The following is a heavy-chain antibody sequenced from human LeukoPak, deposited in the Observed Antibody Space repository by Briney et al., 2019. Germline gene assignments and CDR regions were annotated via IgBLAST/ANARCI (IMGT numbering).Heavy chain of an antibody. CDR3: ARLGGSSWPYYFDY. J-gene: IGHJ4*02. D-gene: IGHD6-13*01. V-gene: IGHV4-39*01. CDR1: GASISSSRYY. Sequence: SETLSLTCTVSGASISSSRYYWGWIRQPPGKGLEWIGSISYSGTTYYNPSLKSRVTISVDTSRNQFSLKLSSVTAPDTAVYYCARLGGSSWPYYFDYWGQGTLVTVSS. CDR2: ISYSGTT.